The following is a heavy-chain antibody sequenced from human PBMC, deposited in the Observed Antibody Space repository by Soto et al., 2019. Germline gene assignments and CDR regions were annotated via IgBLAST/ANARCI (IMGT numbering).Heavy chain of an antibody. D-gene: IGHD2-2*02. V-gene: IGHV4-39*01. CDR2: IYTSGST. CDR1: GGSISSTSYY. Sequence: SETLSLTCTVSGGSISSTSYYWGWVRQPPGKGLEWIGAIYTSGSTYYNPSLKSRITISVDTSKNQFSRKLSSVTATDTAVYYCARHVHGYCSSPSCHTDYWGQGTLVTVSS. CDR3: ARHVHGYCSSPSCHTDY. J-gene: IGHJ4*02.